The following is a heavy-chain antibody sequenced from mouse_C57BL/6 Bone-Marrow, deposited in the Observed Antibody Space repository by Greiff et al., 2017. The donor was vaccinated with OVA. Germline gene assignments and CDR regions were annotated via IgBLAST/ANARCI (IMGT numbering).Heavy chain of an antibody. V-gene: IGHV1-62-2*01. CDR2: FYPGSVSI. CDR3: ARHPPGPNWYFDV. J-gene: IGHJ1*03. CDR1: GYTFTEYP. Sequence: VQLQQSGAELVKPGASVKLSCKASGYTFTEYPIHWVKQSSGQGLECIGWFYPGSVSIKDNEKLKDKATLTADKSSSTVYMELSRLTSEDSAVYVCARHPPGPNWYFDVWGTGTTVTVSS.